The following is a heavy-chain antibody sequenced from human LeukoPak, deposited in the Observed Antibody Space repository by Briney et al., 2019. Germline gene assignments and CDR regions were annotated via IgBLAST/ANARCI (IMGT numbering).Heavy chain of an antibody. J-gene: IGHJ6*03. CDR1: GFTFSNYA. CDR2: ISSSGAST. V-gene: IGHV3-23*01. D-gene: IGHD1-1*01. CDR3: AKPHTTGNNYYYYMDV. Sequence: GGSLRLPCVASGFTFSNYAMSWVRQAPGKGLEWVSAISSSGASTFYADSVKGRFTISRDNSKNTLYLQMNSLRAEETAVYYCAKPHTTGNNYYYYMDVWGKGTTVTVSS.